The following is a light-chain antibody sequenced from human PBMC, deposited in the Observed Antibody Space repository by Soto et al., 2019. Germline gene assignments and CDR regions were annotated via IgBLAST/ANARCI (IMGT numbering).Light chain of an antibody. Sequence: QAVVTQEPSLTVSPGGKVTLTCGSSTGAVTSNHHPYWFQQKAGQAPRTLIYDTSNKHSWTPARFSGCLLGDKAALTLSGAQPEDEAQYYCLLSYNAARVFGGGTKLTVL. CDR3: LLSYNAARV. CDR1: TGAVTSNHH. CDR2: DTS. J-gene: IGLJ2*01. V-gene: IGLV7-46*01.